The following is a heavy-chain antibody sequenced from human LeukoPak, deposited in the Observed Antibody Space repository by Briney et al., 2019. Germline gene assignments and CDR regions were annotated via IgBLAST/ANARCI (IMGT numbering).Heavy chain of an antibody. CDR2: ISAYNGNT. V-gene: IGHV1-18*01. D-gene: IGHD6-6*01. CDR3: ARHRRRYSSSPGSLDY. CDR1: GYTFTSYG. Sequence: ASVKVSCKASGYTFTSYGISWVRQAPGQGLEWMGWISAYNGNTNYAQKLQGRVTMTTDTSTSTAYMELRSLRSDDTAVYYCARHRRRYSSSPGSLDYWGQGTLVTVSS. J-gene: IGHJ4*02.